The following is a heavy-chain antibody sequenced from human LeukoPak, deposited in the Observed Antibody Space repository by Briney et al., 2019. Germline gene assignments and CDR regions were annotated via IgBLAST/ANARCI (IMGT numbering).Heavy chain of an antibody. CDR1: GYTFTGYY. CDR2: INPNSGGT. Sequence: GASVKVSCKASGYTFTGYYMHWVRQAPGQGLEWMGWINPNSGGTNYAQKFQGRVTMTRDTSISTAYMELSRLRSDDTAVYYCARVRDGDYGSFDPWGQGTLVTVSS. D-gene: IGHD4-17*01. CDR3: ARVRDGDYGSFDP. V-gene: IGHV1-2*02. J-gene: IGHJ5*02.